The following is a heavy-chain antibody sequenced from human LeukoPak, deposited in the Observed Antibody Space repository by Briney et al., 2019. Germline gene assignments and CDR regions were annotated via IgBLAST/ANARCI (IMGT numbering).Heavy chain of an antibody. Sequence: SETLSLTCTVSGGSISSGDYYWSWIRQPPGKGLEWIGYIYYSGSTYYNPSLKSRVTISVDTSKNQFSLKLSSVTAADTAVYYCASLGDLTTSAFGIWGQGTMVTVSS. D-gene: IGHD1-14*01. CDR2: IYYSGST. CDR1: GGSISSGDYY. V-gene: IGHV4-30-4*01. J-gene: IGHJ3*02. CDR3: ASLGDLTTSAFGI.